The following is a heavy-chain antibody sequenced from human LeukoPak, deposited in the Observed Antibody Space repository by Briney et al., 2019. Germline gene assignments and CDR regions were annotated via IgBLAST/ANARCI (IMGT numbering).Heavy chain of an antibody. Sequence: SETLSLTCTVSGGSISSYYWSWIRQPPGKGLEWIGYIYYSGSTNYNPSLKSRVTISVDTSKNQFSLKLSSVTAADTAVYYCARHGGYTYSSSWYGVFDYWGQGTLVTVSS. CDR1: GGSISSYY. CDR2: IYYSGST. V-gene: IGHV4-59*08. CDR3: ARHGGYTYSSSWYGVFDY. J-gene: IGHJ4*02. D-gene: IGHD6-13*01.